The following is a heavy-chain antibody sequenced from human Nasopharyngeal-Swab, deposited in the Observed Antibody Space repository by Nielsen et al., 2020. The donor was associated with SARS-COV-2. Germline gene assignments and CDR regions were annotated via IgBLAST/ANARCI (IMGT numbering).Heavy chain of an antibody. Sequence: GGSLRLSCAASGFTFSSYDMHWVRQATGKGLEWVSAIGTAGDTYYPGSVKGRFTISRENAKNSLYLQMNSLRAEDTALYYCAKDQAAAGTPYWGQGTLVTVSS. CDR3: AKDQAAAGTPY. V-gene: IGHV3-13*01. CDR2: IGTAGDT. D-gene: IGHD6-13*01. J-gene: IGHJ4*02. CDR1: GFTFSSYD.